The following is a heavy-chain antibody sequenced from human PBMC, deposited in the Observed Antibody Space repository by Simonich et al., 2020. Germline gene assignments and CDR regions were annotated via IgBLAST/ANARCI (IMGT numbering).Heavy chain of an antibody. CDR3: AREGYSSSAEYFQH. D-gene: IGHD6-13*01. Sequence: GGGLVKPGGSLRLSCAASGFTFRSYSMNWVRQAPGKGLEWVSSISIRSSYIYYADSVKGRFTISGDNAKNSLYLQMNSLRAEDTAVYYCAREGYSSSAEYFQHWGQGTLVTVSS. J-gene: IGHJ1*01. V-gene: IGHV3-21*01. CDR2: ISIRSSYI. CDR1: GFTFRSYS.